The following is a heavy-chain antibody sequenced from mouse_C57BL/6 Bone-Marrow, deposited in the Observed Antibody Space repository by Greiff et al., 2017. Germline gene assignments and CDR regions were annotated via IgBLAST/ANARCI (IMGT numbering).Heavy chain of an antibody. CDR1: GYTFTSYW. J-gene: IGHJ1*03. V-gene: IGHV1-55*01. Sequence: QVQLQQPGAELVKPGASVKMSCKASGYTFTSYWITWVKQRPGQGLEWIGDIYPGSGSTNYNEKFKSKATLTVDTSSSTAYMQLSSLTSEVSAVYYCARAGVVATYWYFDFWGTGTTVTVSS. CDR3: ARAGVVATYWYFDF. CDR2: IYPGSGST. D-gene: IGHD1-1*01.